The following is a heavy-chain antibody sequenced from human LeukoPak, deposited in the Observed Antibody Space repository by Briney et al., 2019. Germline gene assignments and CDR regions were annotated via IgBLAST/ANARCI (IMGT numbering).Heavy chain of an antibody. CDR3: AREHRYSSSWGDAFDI. Sequence: PGGSLRLSCAASGFTFSDYYMSWIRQAPGKGLEWVSYISSSGSTIYYADSVKGRFTISRDNAKNSLYLQMNSLRAEDTAVYYCAREHRYSSSWGDAFDIWGQGTMVAVSS. CDR1: GFTFSDYY. V-gene: IGHV3-11*01. CDR2: ISSSGSTI. J-gene: IGHJ3*02. D-gene: IGHD6-13*01.